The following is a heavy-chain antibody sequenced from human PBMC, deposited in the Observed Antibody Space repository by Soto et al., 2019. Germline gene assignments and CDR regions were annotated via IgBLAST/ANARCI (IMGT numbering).Heavy chain of an antibody. V-gene: IGHV1-2*02. CDR3: VRGQSVLYLDL. D-gene: IGHD1-20*01. Sequence: QVLLVQSGAEVKKPGASVKVSCKSSGYTFTDFYIHWVRQAPGQGLEWVAWINPKNGGINYAQKFKGTVTMTRDTSVNTSCMDLNRLNLDDSASYYCVRGQSVLYLDLWGRCTQVTDAS. CDR2: INPKNGGI. CDR1: GYTFTDFY. J-gene: IGHJ1*01.